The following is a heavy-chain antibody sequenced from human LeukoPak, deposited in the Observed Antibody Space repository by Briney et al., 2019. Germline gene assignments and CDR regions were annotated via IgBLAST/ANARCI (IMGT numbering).Heavy chain of an antibody. CDR3: AREEILEPDYYYYGMDV. Sequence: GSLRLSCAASGFTFSSYAINWVRQAPGKGLEWVSAIRGTSPSTYFADSVKGRFTISRDNSKNTLYLQMNSLRAEDTAVYYCAREEILEPDYYYYGMDVWGQGTTVTVSS. V-gene: IGHV3-23*01. D-gene: IGHD1-1*01. CDR2: IRGTSPST. CDR1: GFTFSSYA. J-gene: IGHJ6*02.